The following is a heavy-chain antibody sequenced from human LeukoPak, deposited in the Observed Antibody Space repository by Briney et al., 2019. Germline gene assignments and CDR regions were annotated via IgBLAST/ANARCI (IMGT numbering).Heavy chain of an antibody. Sequence: PGKSLRLSCAASGFTFSSYAMHWVRQAPGKGLEWVAVISYDRSNKYYADSVKGRFTISRDNPKNTLYLQMNSPRAEDTAVYYCAKETGSAVGSTDFDYWGQGTLVTVSS. V-gene: IGHV3-30-3*01. J-gene: IGHJ4*02. CDR2: ISYDRSNK. CDR1: GFTFSSYA. CDR3: AKETGSAVGSTDFDY. D-gene: IGHD4-17*01.